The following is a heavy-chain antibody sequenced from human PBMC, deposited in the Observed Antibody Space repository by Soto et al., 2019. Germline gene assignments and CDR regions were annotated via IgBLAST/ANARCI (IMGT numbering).Heavy chain of an antibody. CDR1: VGSISSSSYY. V-gene: IGHV4-39*07. CDR2: IYYSGST. D-gene: IGHD5-18*01. Sequence: SETLSLTCTVSVGSISSSSYYWGWIRQPPGKGLEWIGSIYYSGSTSYNPSLKSRVTISVDTSKNQFSLKLTSVTAADTAVYYCSRGILVWGQGALVTVSS. J-gene: IGHJ4*02. CDR3: SRGILV.